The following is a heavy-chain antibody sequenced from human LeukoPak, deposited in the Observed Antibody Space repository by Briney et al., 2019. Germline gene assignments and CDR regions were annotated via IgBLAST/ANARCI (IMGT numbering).Heavy chain of an antibody. CDR3: ASLGGSISKKYYYDSSGYYKRDY. V-gene: IGHV1-69*04. CDR2: IIPILGIA. CDR1: GGTFSSCA. D-gene: IGHD3-22*01. Sequence: ASVKVSCKASGGTFSSCAISWVRQAPGQGLEWMGRIIPILGIANYAQKFQGRVTITADKSTSTAYMELSSLRSEDTAVYYCASLGGSISKKYYYDSSGYYKRDYWGQGTLVTVSS. J-gene: IGHJ4*02.